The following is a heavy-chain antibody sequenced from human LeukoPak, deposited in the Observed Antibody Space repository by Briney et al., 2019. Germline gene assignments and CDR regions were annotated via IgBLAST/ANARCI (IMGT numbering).Heavy chain of an antibody. CDR2: ISFQWSP. Sequence: GGSLRLSCAASGFTVSSNYMSWVRQAPGKGLEWVSVISFQWSPYYADSVKGRFNISRDNSKNTLYLQMNSLRAEDTAVYYCAKDSYVWGSYRFPEYQGMDVWGQGTTVPVSS. V-gene: IGHV3-53*01. CDR1: GFTVSSNY. CDR3: AKDSYVWGSYRFPEYQGMDV. D-gene: IGHD3-16*02. J-gene: IGHJ6*02.